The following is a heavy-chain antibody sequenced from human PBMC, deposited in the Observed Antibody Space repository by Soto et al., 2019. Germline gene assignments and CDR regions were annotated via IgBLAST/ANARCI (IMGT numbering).Heavy chain of an antibody. Sequence: PGESLKISCKGSGYRFTSYWISRVRQMPGKGLEWMGRIDPSDSYINYSPSFQGQVTVSADKSINTAYLQWSSLKASDTAMYYCARMTTGTTSYGMDVWGQGTTVTVSS. CDR1: GYRFTSYW. J-gene: IGHJ6*02. V-gene: IGHV5-10-1*04. CDR2: IDPSDSYI. CDR3: ARMTTGTTSYGMDV. D-gene: IGHD1-7*01.